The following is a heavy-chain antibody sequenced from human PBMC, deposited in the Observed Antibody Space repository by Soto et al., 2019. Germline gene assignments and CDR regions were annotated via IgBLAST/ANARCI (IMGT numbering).Heavy chain of an antibody. CDR3: ARGRYCLTGRCFPNWFDS. J-gene: IGHJ5*01. Sequence: SETLSLTCSVSGDSISNLDYFWAWIRRPPGQALEYIGYIYKSATTYYNPSFESRVAISVDTSKSQFSLNVTSVTAADTAVYFCARGRYCLTGRCFPNWFDSWGQGALVTVSS. V-gene: IGHV4-30-4*01. D-gene: IGHD7-27*01. CDR2: IYKSATT. CDR1: GDSISNLDYF.